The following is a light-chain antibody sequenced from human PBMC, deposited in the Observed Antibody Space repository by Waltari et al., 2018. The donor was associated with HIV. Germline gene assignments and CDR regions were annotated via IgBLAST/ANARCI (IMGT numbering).Light chain of an antibody. CDR2: GAS. Sequence: DIQMTQSPSSLSASVGDRVTITCRASQSIHSYLNWYQQKPRKDPKLLIYGASSLQSGVPSRFSGSGSGTHFTLTISSLQPEDFATYYCQQSYSIPLTFGGGTTVGIK. V-gene: IGKV1-39*01. CDR1: QSIHSY. J-gene: IGKJ4*01. CDR3: QQSYSIPLT.